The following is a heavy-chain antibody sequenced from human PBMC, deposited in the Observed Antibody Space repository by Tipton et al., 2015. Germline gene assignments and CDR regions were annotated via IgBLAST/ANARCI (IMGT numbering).Heavy chain of an antibody. D-gene: IGHD3-10*01. CDR3: ARHRGVGGLADY. Sequence: TLSLTCSVSSDSISKYYWSWIRQPPGKELEWIGYIQYSGSTNYNPSLKSRVTISVDTSKNQFSLMLTSVTAADTAVYYCARHRGVGGLADYWGRGTLVTVSS. J-gene: IGHJ4*02. V-gene: IGHV4-59*01. CDR2: IQYSGST. CDR1: SDSISKYY.